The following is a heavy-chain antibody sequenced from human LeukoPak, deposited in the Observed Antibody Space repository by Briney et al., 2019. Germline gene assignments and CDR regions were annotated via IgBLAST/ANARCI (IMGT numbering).Heavy chain of an antibody. V-gene: IGHV4-39*01. D-gene: IGHD3-9*01. J-gene: IGHJ5*02. CDR3: ARHVNYDILTGLDNWFDP. Sequence: SETLSLTCTVSGGSISSSSYYWGWIRQPPGKGLEWIGSIYYSGSTYYNPSLKSRVTISVDTSKNQFSLKLSSVTAADTAVYYCARHVNYDILTGLDNWFDPWGQGTLVTVSS. CDR1: GGSISSSSYY. CDR2: IYYSGST.